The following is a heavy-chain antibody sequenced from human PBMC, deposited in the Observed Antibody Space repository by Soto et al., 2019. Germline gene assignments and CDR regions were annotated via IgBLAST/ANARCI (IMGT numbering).Heavy chain of an antibody. Sequence: PSETLSLTCTVSGGSISRYYWSWIRQPPGKGLEWIGYIYYSGSTNYNPSLKSRVTISVDTSKNQFSLKLSSVTAADTAVYYCARESFYDSGGFHGFDYWGQGTLVTVSS. J-gene: IGHJ4*02. CDR3: ARESFYDSGGFHGFDY. V-gene: IGHV4-59*01. CDR2: IYYSGST. CDR1: GGSISRYY. D-gene: IGHD3-22*01.